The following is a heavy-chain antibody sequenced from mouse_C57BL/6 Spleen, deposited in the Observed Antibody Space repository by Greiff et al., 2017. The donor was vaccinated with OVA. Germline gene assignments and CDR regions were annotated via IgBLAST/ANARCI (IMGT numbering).Heavy chain of an antibody. Sequence: EVQGVESGEGLVKPGGSLKLSCAASGFTFSSYAMSWVRQTPEKRLELVAYISSGGDYIYYADTVKGRFTISRDNARNTLYLQMSSLKSEDTAMYYCTRGTGTKAMDYWGQGTSVTVSS. D-gene: IGHD4-1*01. CDR3: TRGTGTKAMDY. CDR1: GFTFSSYA. V-gene: IGHV5-9-1*02. CDR2: ISSGGDYI. J-gene: IGHJ4*01.